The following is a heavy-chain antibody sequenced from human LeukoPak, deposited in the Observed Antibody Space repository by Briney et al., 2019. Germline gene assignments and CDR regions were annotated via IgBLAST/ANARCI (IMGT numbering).Heavy chain of an antibody. D-gene: IGHD3-22*01. Sequence: ASVKVSCKASGYTFTGYYMHWVRQAPGQGLEWMGWINPNSGGTNYAQKFQGRVTMTRDTSISTAYMELSRLRSDDTAVYYCARGRFYYDSSGYTNWFDPWGQGTLVTVSS. CDR1: GYTFTGYY. CDR3: ARGRFYYDSSGYTNWFDP. J-gene: IGHJ5*02. V-gene: IGHV1-2*02. CDR2: INPNSGGT.